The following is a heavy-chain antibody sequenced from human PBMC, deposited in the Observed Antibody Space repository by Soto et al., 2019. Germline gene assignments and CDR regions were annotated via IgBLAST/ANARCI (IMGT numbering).Heavy chain of an antibody. CDR1: GDTFTNFA. CDR3: AAGGHNDGYNYYHGMDV. CDR2: IIPMFDTP. V-gene: IGHV1-69*19. D-gene: IGHD5-18*01. J-gene: IGHJ6*02. Sequence: QVQVVQSGAEVKKPGPSVKVSCKVSGDTFTNFAISWVRQAPGQGLEWMGGIIPMFDTPHYAQNFRGRVTITADGATTTAYMELNSLRSADTAVYYCAAGGHNDGYNYYHGMDVWGQGTTVTVS.